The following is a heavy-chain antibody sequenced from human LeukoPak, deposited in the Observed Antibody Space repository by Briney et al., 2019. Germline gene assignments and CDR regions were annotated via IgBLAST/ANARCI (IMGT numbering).Heavy chain of an antibody. D-gene: IGHD2-2*03. CDR2: IIPYNGNT. Sequence: GASVKVSCKASGYTFTSYGISWVRQAPGQGLEWMGWIIPYNGNTDYAQKFQGRVTLTTDTSTTTAYMDLRSLRSDDTAVYYCARVLDIVVVPAAIGCDYWGQGTLVTVSS. CDR3: ARVLDIVVVPAAIGCDY. CDR1: GYTFTSYG. V-gene: IGHV1-18*01. J-gene: IGHJ4*02.